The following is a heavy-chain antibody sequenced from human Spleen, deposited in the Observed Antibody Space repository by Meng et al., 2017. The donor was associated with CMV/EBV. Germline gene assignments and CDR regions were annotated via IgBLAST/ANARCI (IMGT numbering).Heavy chain of an antibody. D-gene: IGHD2-8*01. CDR3: ARDGSVEPIVP. J-gene: IGHJ4*02. CDR1: GFTFSSYA. V-gene: IGHV3-30-3*01. Sequence: GESLKISCAASGFTFSSYAMHWVRQAPGKGLEWVAVISYDGSNKYYADSVKGRFTISRDNSKNTLYLQMSSLRVEDSAVYYCARDGSVEPIVPWGQGTLVTVSS. CDR2: ISYDGSNK.